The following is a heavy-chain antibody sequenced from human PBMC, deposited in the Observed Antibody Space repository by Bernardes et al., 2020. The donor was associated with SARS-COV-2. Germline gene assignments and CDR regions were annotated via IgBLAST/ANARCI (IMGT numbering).Heavy chain of an antibody. J-gene: IGHJ4*02. CDR3: ARDVRNDDLYFDF. V-gene: IGHV4-59*11. D-gene: IGHD1-1*01. CDR1: GVSISSHY. Sequence: SETLSLTCTVSGVSISSHYWNWIRQPPGKGLEWIGYIYYSGCTNYNPSLKSRVTISADTSKNQFSLNLTSVTAADTVVYYCARDVRNDDLYFDFWGQGTLVTVSS. CDR2: IYYSGCT.